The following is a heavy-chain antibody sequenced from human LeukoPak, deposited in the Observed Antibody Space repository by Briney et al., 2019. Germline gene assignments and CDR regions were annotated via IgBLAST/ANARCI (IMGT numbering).Heavy chain of an antibody. CDR3: ATDTGHGYFES. J-gene: IGHJ4*02. V-gene: IGHV3-7*01. CDR2: IRQEGIKK. Sequence: GGSLRLSCAASGFIFSNYWMSWLRQAPGKGLEWVANIRQEGIKKNYVDPVEGRFTISRDNAQNSVYLQMTSLRAEDTAVYYCATDTGHGYFESWGQGTLVTVSS. D-gene: IGHD4-17*01. CDR1: GFIFSNYW.